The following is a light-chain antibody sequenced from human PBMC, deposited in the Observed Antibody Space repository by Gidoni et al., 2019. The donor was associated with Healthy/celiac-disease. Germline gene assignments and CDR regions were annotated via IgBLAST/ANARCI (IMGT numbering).Light chain of an antibody. CDR2: GAS. CDR3: QQYGSSPRT. Sequence: DIVLTQSPGTLSLSPGERATLSCRARQSVSSSYLAWYQQKPGQAPRLLIYGASSRATGSPDRVSGSGSGTDFTLTISRLEPEDFAVYYWQQYGSSPRTFXQXTKVEIK. V-gene: IGKV3-20*01. J-gene: IGKJ1*01. CDR1: QSVSSSY.